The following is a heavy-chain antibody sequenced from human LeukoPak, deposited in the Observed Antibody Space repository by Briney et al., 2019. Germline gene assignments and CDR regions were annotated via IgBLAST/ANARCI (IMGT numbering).Heavy chain of an antibody. CDR1: GGTFSSYA. CDR2: IIPIFGTA. D-gene: IGHD3-10*01. CDR3: ARASGTMVRGVIVGNGADY. V-gene: IGHV1-69*05. Sequence: SVKVSCKASGGTFSSYAISWVRQAPGQGLEWMGRIIPIFGTANYAQKFQGRVTITTDESTSTAYMELSSLRSDDTAVYYCARASGTMVRGVIVGNGADYWGQGTLVTVSS. J-gene: IGHJ4*02.